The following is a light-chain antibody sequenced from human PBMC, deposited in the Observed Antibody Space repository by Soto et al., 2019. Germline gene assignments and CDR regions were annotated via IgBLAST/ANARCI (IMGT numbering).Light chain of an antibody. CDR2: KAS. V-gene: IGKV1-5*03. CDR1: QSIRSW. J-gene: IGKJ4*01. Sequence: DIQMTKSHSTLSASVGDRVIITCRASQSIRSWLAWYQQKPGKAPRLLIYKASSLESGVPSRFSGSGSGTEFTLTISSLQPDYSATYYCPQYDSYCTFGGGTKVDIK. CDR3: PQYDSYCT.